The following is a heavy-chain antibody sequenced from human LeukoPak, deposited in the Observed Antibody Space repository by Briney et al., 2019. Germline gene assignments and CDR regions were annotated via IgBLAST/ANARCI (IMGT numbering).Heavy chain of an antibody. D-gene: IGHD3-22*01. J-gene: IGHJ4*02. Sequence: GGSLKISCKASGYSFNSYWVAWVRQMPGKGLEWMGIIYPGDSDTRYSPSFQGQVTISADKSISTAYLQWSSLKASDTAMYYCATLRSGYYYDYFDYWGQGTLVTVSS. CDR3: ATLRSGYYYDYFDY. V-gene: IGHV5-51*01. CDR1: GYSFNSYW. CDR2: IYPGDSDT.